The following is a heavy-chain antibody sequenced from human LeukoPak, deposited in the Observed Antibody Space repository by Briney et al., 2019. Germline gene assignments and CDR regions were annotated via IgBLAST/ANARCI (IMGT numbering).Heavy chain of an antibody. Sequence: QPGGSLRLSCAASGFTFSSYEMNWVPQAPGKGLEWVSYISSSGSTIYYADSVKGRFTISRDNAKDSLYLQMNSLRAEDRAVYYCARGWGSVGVHFDYWGQGTLVTVSS. CDR3: ARGWGSVGVHFDY. CDR2: ISSSGSTI. CDR1: GFTFSSYE. D-gene: IGHD1-26*01. J-gene: IGHJ4*02. V-gene: IGHV3-48*03.